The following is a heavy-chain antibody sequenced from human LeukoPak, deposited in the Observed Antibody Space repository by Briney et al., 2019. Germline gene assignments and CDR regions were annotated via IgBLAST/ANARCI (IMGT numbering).Heavy chain of an antibody. J-gene: IGHJ4*02. CDR3: AKMRVDNWNYGYYFDY. D-gene: IGHD1-7*01. CDR2: IWYDGSNK. Sequence: GGSLRLSCAASGFTFSSYGMHWVRQAPGKGLEWVAVIWYDGSNKYYADSVKGRFTISRDNSKNTLYLQMNSLRAEDTAVYYCAKMRVDNWNYGYYFDYWGQGTLVTVSS. V-gene: IGHV3-33*06. CDR1: GFTFSSYG.